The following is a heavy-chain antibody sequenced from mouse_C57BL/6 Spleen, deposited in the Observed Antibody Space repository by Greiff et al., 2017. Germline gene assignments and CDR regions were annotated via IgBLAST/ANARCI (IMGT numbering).Heavy chain of an antibody. J-gene: IGHJ4*01. Sequence: QVQLQQSGAELMKPGASVKLSCKATGYTFTGYWIEWVKQRPGHGLEWIGEILPGSGSTNYNEKFKGKATFTADTSSNTAYMQLSTLTTEDSAIYYCERNNLYDYDGPYAMDYWGQGTSVTVSS. V-gene: IGHV1-9*01. CDR1: GYTFTGYW. CDR3: ERNNLYDYDGPYAMDY. D-gene: IGHD2-4*01. CDR2: ILPGSGST.